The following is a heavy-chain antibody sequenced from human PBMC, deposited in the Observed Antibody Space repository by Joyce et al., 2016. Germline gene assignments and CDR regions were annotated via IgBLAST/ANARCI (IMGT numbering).Heavy chain of an antibody. CDR1: GLTLSNYG. V-gene: IGHV3-30*18. CDR2: ISYDGIYK. CDR3: AKILTATYSSGWFLDY. J-gene: IGHJ4*02. Sequence: QVQLVESGGGVVQPGRSLRLSCAASGLTLSNYGVHWVRQAPCKGLGGVAVISYDGIYKYYADSVKGRFTISRDKSKNTVFLEMNSLRAEDTAVYYCAKILTATYSSGWFLDYWGQGTLVTVSS. D-gene: IGHD6-25*01.